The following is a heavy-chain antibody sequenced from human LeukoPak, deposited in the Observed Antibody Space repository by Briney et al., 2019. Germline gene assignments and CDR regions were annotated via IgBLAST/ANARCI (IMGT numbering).Heavy chain of an antibody. Sequence: PGGSLRLSCAASGFTFSTFGMSWVRQAPGKGLEWVSYISSSSDTIFYADSVKGRFTISRDNSKNTLYLQMNSLRVEDTALYYCAREDSSGAFDIWGQGTMVTVSS. V-gene: IGHV3-48*04. CDR2: ISSSSDTI. CDR3: AREDSSGAFDI. D-gene: IGHD3-22*01. CDR1: GFTFSTFG. J-gene: IGHJ3*02.